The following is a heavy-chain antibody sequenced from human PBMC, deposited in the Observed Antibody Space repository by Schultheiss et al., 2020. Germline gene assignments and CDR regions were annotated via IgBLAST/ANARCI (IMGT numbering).Heavy chain of an antibody. D-gene: IGHD3-10*01. CDR2: ISGDGETA. V-gene: IGHV3-64*04. CDR1: GFIFSGYA. CDR3: ARDGFSFISQPHLDS. Sequence: GGSLRLSCSGFGFIFSGYAMHWVRQAPGKGLEHVSIISGDGETAHYADSLKGRFIVSRDNSKNTLYLQMTSLRPDDTAMYYCARDGFSFISQPHLDSWGQGTLVTVSS. J-gene: IGHJ4*02.